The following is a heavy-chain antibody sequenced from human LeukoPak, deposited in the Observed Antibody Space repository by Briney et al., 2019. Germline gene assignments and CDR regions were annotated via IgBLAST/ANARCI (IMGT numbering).Heavy chain of an antibody. V-gene: IGHV1-69*13. Sequence: SLKVSCKASGCTFSSYAISWVRQAPGQGLEWMGGIIPIFGTANYAQKFQGRVTITADESTSTAYMELSSVRSEDTAVYYCARAEFSSSWDNYYYYYYGMDVWGQGTTVTVSS. CDR3: ARAEFSSSWDNYYYYYYGMDV. D-gene: IGHD6-13*01. CDR1: GCTFSSYA. CDR2: IIPIFGTA. J-gene: IGHJ6*02.